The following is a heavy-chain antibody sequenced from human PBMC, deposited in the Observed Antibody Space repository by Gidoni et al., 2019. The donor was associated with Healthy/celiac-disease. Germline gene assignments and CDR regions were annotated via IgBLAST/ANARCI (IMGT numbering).Heavy chain of an antibody. CDR2: IYSGGST. V-gene: IGHV3-66*01. D-gene: IGHD3-22*01. Sequence: EVQLVASGGGLVQPGGSLRLSCAASGFTVSRNYMSWVRQAPGKGLEWVSVIYSGGSTYYADSVKGRFTISRDNSKNTLYLQMNSLRAEDTAVYYCASTLRGSGYFPYYYYGMDVWGQGTTVTVSS. J-gene: IGHJ6*02. CDR3: ASTLRGSGYFPYYYYGMDV. CDR1: GFTVSRNY.